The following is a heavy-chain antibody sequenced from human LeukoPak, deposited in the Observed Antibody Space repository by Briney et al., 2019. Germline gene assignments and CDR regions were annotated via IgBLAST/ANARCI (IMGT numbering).Heavy chain of an antibody. CDR1: GFTFSSYS. V-gene: IGHV3-48*01. CDR3: ARDSMYAFDI. Sequence: GGSLILSCAASGFTFSSYSMNWVRQAPGKGLEWISYFSTSSGTISYADSVKGRFTISRDNAKNSLYLQMNSLRAEDTAVYYCARDSMYAFDIWGQGTMVTVSS. D-gene: IGHD2-2*01. J-gene: IGHJ3*02. CDR2: FSTSSGTI.